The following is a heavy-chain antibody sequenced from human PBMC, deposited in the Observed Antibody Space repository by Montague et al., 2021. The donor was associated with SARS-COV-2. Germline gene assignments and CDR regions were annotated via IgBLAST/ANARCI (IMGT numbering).Heavy chain of an antibody. CDR1: GGSISSGGYY. D-gene: IGHD3-22*01. CDR2: IYYSRST. Sequence: TLSLTCTVSGGSISSGGYYWSWIRQHPGKGLDWIGYIYYSRSTYYNPSLKSRVTISVDTYKNQFSLKLSSVTAADTAVYYCARALEPMIVLVITSLNWYLDFWGRGTLVTVSS. CDR3: ARALEPMIVLVITSLNWYLDF. V-gene: IGHV4-31*03. J-gene: IGHJ2*01.